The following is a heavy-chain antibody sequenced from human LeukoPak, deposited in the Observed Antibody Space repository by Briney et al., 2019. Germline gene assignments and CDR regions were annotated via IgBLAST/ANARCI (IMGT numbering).Heavy chain of an antibody. CDR3: ARAQRSDYGMDV. J-gene: IGHJ6*02. CDR1: GGTFSSYA. CDR2: ISAYNGNT. V-gene: IGHV1-18*01. D-gene: IGHD3-10*01. Sequence: GASVKVSCKASGGTFSSYAISWVRQAPGQGLEWMGWISAYNGNTNSAQNLQGRVTMTTDTSTSTAYMELRSLRSDDTAVYYCARAQRSDYGMDVWGQGTTVIVSS.